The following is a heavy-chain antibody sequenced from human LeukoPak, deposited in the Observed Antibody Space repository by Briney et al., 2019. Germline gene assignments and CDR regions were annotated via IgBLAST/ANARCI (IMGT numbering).Heavy chain of an antibody. CDR3: ARNRGDPSYFDY. CDR1: GFTFNGYS. CDR2: ISTSSSYI. V-gene: IGHV3-21*01. Sequence: KPGGSLRLSCTASGFTFNGYSMNWVRQAPWKGLEWVSSISTSSSYIYYADSVKGRFTISRNNPKNSLYLQMNSLRAEDTAVYYCARNRGDPSYFDYWGQGTPVTVSS. D-gene: IGHD4-17*01. J-gene: IGHJ4*02.